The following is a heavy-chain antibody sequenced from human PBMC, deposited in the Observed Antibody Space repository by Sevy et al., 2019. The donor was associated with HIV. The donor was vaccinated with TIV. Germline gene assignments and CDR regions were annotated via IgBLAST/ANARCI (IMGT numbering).Heavy chain of an antibody. V-gene: IGHV1-18*01. D-gene: IGHD3-3*01. CDR3: ARVNYDFSIRYDFANWFDP. CDR1: GYTLSTSG. CDR2: SNPNHDP. J-gene: IGHJ5*02. Sequence: ATVKVSCKASGYTLSTSGITWVRQAPGQGLEWVGWSNPNHDPDYAESLQGRLTMTTDTSTSTAYMELRSLTSGDTAVYDCARVNYDFSIRYDFANWFDPWGQGTQVTVSS.